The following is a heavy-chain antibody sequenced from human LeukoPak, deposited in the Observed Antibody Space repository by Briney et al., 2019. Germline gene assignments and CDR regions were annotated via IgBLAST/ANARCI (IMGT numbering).Heavy chain of an antibody. CDR2: INPTSGDT. J-gene: IGHJ4*02. CDR3: ARFRTGAYYFDY. CDR1: GYTFTGYY. D-gene: IGHD7-27*01. Sequence: VASVKVSCKASGYTFTGYYMHWVRQAPGQGPEWMGWINPTSGDTNYAQKFQGRVTMTRDTSISTAYMELSSLRSDDTAVYYCARFRTGAYYFDYRGQGTLVTVSS. V-gene: IGHV1-2*02.